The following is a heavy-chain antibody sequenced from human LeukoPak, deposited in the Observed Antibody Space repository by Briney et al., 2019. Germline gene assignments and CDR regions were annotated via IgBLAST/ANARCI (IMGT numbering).Heavy chain of an antibody. Sequence: SETLSLTCTVSGASITTYYWSWIRQPPGKGLEWIGYIYHSGSTKYNPSLKSRVTISVDTSKNQFSLRLSSVTAADTAVYSCARQLYDSSGYPFDYWGQGTLVTVSS. J-gene: IGHJ4*02. D-gene: IGHD3-22*01. CDR1: GASITTYY. CDR3: ARQLYDSSGYPFDY. V-gene: IGHV4-59*08. CDR2: IYHSGST.